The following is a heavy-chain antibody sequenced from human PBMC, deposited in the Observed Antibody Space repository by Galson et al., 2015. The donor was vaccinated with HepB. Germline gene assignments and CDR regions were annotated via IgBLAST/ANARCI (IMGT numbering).Heavy chain of an antibody. V-gene: IGHV1-2*06. CDR1: GYTFSGHY. J-gene: IGHJ6*03. CDR3: ARGGGEIVEVPAAMGGYYMDV. Sequence: SVKVSCKASGYTFSGHYVHWVRQGPGQGLEWMGRINPNNGDTNYAQKFQGRVTLARDTSISTAYMEMRRLRSDDTAIYHCARGGGEIVEVPAAMGGYYMDVWGKGTTVTVSS. CDR2: INPNNGDT. D-gene: IGHD2-2*01.